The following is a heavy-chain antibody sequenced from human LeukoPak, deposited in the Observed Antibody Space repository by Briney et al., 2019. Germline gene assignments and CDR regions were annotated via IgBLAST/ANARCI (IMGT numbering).Heavy chain of an antibody. D-gene: IGHD6-19*01. CDR2: INHSGST. CDR3: ARQQPSSAWYGGDFDY. Sequence: SETLSLTCAVYGGSFSGYYWSWIRQPPGKGLEWIGEINHSGSTNYNPSLKSRVTISVDTSKNQFSLKLSSVTAADTAVYYCARQQPSSAWYGGDFDYWGQGTLVTVSS. CDR1: GGSFSGYY. V-gene: IGHV4-34*01. J-gene: IGHJ4*02.